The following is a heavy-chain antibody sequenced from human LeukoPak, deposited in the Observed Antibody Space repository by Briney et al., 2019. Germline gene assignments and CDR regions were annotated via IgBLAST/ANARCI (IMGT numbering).Heavy chain of an antibody. V-gene: IGHV1-24*01. CDR2: FDREDGEI. Sequence: ASVTVSCTVSGNTLTGSAVHWVRQAPGKGLEWMGGFDREDGEIVYAQKFKGRVTLTEDTSTDTAYMEPSSLSSEDTAMYYCATDDPVMLTFGGVINLPFDYWGRGTLVTVSS. CDR3: ATDDPVMLTFGGVINLPFDY. D-gene: IGHD3-16*02. J-gene: IGHJ4*02. CDR1: GNTLTGSA.